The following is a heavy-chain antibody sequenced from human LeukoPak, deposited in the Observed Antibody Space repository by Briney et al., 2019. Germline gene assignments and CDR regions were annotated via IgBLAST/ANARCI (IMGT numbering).Heavy chain of an antibody. D-gene: IGHD6-19*01. CDR3: ARDSSGRWKTSDY. Sequence: PSETLSLTCAVYGGSFSGYYWSWLRQPPGKGLEWIGEINHSGSANYTPSLKSRVTISVDTSKNQFSLKLSSVTAADTAVYYCARDSSGRWKTSDYWGQGTLVTVSS. CDR2: INHSGSA. V-gene: IGHV4-34*01. CDR1: GGSFSGYY. J-gene: IGHJ4*02.